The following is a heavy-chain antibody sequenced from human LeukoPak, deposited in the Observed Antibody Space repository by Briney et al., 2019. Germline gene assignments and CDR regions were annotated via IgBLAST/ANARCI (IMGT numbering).Heavy chain of an antibody. J-gene: IGHJ4*02. CDR1: GGSISSGDYY. CDR2: IYYSGST. V-gene: IGHV4-30-4*01. CDR3: ARHGGHYQSDD. Sequence: SGTLSLTCTVSGGSISSGDYYWSWIRQPTGKGLKWIGYIYYSGSTYHNPSLKSRVTISIDKSENQFSLKLNSVTAADTAVYYCARHGGHYQSDDWGQGTLVTVSS. D-gene: IGHD2-21*01.